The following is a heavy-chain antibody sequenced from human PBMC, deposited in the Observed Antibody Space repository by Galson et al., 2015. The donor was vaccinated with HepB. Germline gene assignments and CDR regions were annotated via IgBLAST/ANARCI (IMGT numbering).Heavy chain of an antibody. CDR3: ARGLRYSSGWYYFDY. J-gene: IGHJ4*02. Sequence: SLRLSCAASGFTVSSNYMSWVRRAPGKGLEWVSVIYSGGSTYYADSVKGRFTISRDNSKNTLYLQMNSLRAEDTAVYFCARGLRYSSGWYYFDYWGQGTLVTVSS. CDR1: GFTVSSNY. CDR2: IYSGGST. V-gene: IGHV3-66*01. D-gene: IGHD6-19*01.